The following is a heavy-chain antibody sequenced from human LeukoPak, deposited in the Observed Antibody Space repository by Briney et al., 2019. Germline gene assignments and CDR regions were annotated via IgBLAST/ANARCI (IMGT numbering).Heavy chain of an antibody. Sequence: ASVKVSCKTSGYTFTGYHIHWVRQAPGQGLEWMGRINPNTGGTNYAQKFQGRVTMTRDTSTSTTYMELSSLRSDDTAVYYCAREWELLSYYYCYAVDVWGQGTTVTVSS. V-gene: IGHV1-2*06. J-gene: IGHJ6*02. D-gene: IGHD1-26*01. CDR1: GYTFTGYH. CDR3: AREWELLSYYYCYAVDV. CDR2: INPNTGGT.